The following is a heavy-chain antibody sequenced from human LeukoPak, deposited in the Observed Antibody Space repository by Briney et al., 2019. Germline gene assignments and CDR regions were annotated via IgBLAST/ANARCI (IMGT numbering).Heavy chain of an antibody. V-gene: IGHV1-8*03. CDR3: ARGGIAARPAIYYYYYYMDV. J-gene: IGHJ6*03. Sequence: ASVKVSCKASGYTFTGYYMHWVRQAPGQGLEWMGWINPNSGNTGYAQKFQGRVTITRNTSISTAYMELSSLRSEDTAVYYCARGGIAARPAIYYYYYYMDVWGKGTTVTVSS. D-gene: IGHD6-6*01. CDR1: GYTFTGYY. CDR2: INPNSGNT.